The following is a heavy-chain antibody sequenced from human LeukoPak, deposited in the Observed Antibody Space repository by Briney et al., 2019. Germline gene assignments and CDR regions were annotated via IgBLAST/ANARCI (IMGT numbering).Heavy chain of an antibody. Sequence: ASVKVSCKASGGTFSSYAISWVRQAPGQGLEWMGGIIPIFGTANYAQKFQGRVTITADESTSTAYMELSSLRSDDTAVYYCARPPLEFDAFDIWGQGTMVTVSS. CDR2: IIPIFGTA. D-gene: IGHD3-10*01. CDR3: ARPPLEFDAFDI. CDR1: GGTFSSYA. J-gene: IGHJ3*02. V-gene: IGHV1-69*13.